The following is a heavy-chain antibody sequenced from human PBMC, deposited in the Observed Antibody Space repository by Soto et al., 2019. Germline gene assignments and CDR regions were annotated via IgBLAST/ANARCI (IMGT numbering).Heavy chain of an antibody. Sequence: GGSLRLSCAASGCTFSSYAMSWVRQAPGKGLEWVSAISGSGGSTYYADSVKGRFTISRDNSKNTLYLQMNSLRAEDTAVYYCAKDQLHGDYPLKWGQGTLVTVSS. J-gene: IGHJ4*02. CDR2: ISGSGGST. CDR1: GCTFSSYA. CDR3: AKDQLHGDYPLK. V-gene: IGHV3-23*01. D-gene: IGHD4-17*01.